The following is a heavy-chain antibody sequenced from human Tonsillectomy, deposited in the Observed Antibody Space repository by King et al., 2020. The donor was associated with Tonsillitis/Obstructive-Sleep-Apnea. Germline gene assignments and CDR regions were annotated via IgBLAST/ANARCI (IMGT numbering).Heavy chain of an antibody. D-gene: IGHD4-17*01. CDR3: ARVTTGPSYYYMDV. CDR2: ISAQNGKT. CDR1: GYTLTSYG. J-gene: IGHJ6*03. Sequence: QLVQSGAEVKKPGASVKVSCKASGYTLTSYGISWVRQAPGQGLEWMGWISAQNGKTNYAQKFQGRVTMTTDTSTSTAYMELRSLRSDDTAVYYCARVTTGPSYYYMDVWGEGTTVAVSS. V-gene: IGHV1-18*01.